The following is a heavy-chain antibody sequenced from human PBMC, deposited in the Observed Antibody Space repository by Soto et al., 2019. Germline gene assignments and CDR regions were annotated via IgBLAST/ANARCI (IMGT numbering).Heavy chain of an antibody. CDR3: ARDKYAAEPTHLGNWFDP. Sequence: SETLSLTCAVSGDSISTTNWWSLVRQPPGKGLEWIAEIHHSGGTKYNPSLTGRVSISIDRSKNQFSLQLNSVTPEDTAIYYCARDKYAAEPTHLGNWFDPWGQGTLVIVSS. V-gene: IGHV4-4*02. CDR2: IHHSGGT. J-gene: IGHJ5*02. CDR1: GDSISTTNW. D-gene: IGHD6-13*01.